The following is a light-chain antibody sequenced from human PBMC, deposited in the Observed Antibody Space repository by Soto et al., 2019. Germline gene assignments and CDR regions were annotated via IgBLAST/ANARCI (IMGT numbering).Light chain of an antibody. V-gene: IGKV1-39*01. CDR3: QQRSTWPYT. J-gene: IGKJ2*01. CDR1: QSISTY. Sequence: DIQLTQSPSSLSASVGDRVTITCRASQSISTYLTWYQQKPGKAPIILIYAASSLLSGVPSRFSGSGYGTDFTLTISSLELEDFATYYCQQRSTWPYTFGQGTKLEIQ. CDR2: AAS.